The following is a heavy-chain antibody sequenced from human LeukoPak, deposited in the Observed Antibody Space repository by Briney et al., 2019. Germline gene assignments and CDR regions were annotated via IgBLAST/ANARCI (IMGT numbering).Heavy chain of an antibody. CDR2: IYYSGST. D-gene: IGHD6-13*01. CDR3: ARQSDTAAGGTFAFDY. Sequence: KASETLSLTCTVSGGSISSYSWSWIRQPPGKGLEWIGQIYYSGSTNYNPSLKSRVTISVDTSKNQFSLKVTSVTAADTAVYYCARQSDTAAGGTFAFDYWGQGALVTVSS. J-gene: IGHJ4*02. V-gene: IGHV4-59*08. CDR1: GGSISSYS.